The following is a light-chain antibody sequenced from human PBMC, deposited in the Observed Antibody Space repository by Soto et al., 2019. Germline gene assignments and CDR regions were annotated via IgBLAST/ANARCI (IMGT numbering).Light chain of an antibody. CDR1: QGVGNW. J-gene: IGKJ4*01. CDR2: KAS. Sequence: DIRMTQSPSTLSASVGDRVTITCRASQGVGNWLAWYQQKPGKAPKLLISKASTLQSGVPSRFSGSGSGTEFTLTISSLQPDDFATYYCQQYSDYFTFGGGTKVEI. V-gene: IGKV1-5*03. CDR3: QQYSDYFT.